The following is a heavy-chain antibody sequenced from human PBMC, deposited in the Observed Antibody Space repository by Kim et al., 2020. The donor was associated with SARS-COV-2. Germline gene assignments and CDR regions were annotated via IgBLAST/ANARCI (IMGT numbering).Heavy chain of an antibody. J-gene: IGHJ4*02. CDR1: GFTFSSYS. CDR2: ISSSSSYI. D-gene: IGHD2-2*02. CDR3: ARDLGLYCSSTSCYTPIGY. Sequence: GGSLRLSCAASGFTFSSYSMNWVRQAPGKGLEWVSSISSSSSYIYYADSVKGRFTISRDNAKNSLYLQMNSLRAEDTAVYYCARDLGLYCSSTSCYTPIGYWGQGTLVTVSS. V-gene: IGHV3-21*01.